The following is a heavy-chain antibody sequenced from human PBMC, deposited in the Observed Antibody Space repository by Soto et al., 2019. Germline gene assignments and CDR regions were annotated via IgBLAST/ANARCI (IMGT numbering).Heavy chain of an antibody. D-gene: IGHD3-22*01. CDR3: ARAREYYYDSSGRGYYMDV. Sequence: GGSLRLSCAASGFTFSSYSMNWVRQAPGKGLEWVSSISSSSSYIYYADSVKGRFTISRDNAKNSLYLQMNSLRAEDTAVYYCARAREYYYDSSGRGYYMDVWGKGTTVTVSS. V-gene: IGHV3-21*01. CDR2: ISSSSSYI. J-gene: IGHJ6*03. CDR1: GFTFSSYS.